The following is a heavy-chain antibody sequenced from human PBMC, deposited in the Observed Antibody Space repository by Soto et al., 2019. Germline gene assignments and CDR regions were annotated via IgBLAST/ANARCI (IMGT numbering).Heavy chain of an antibody. CDR2: IWYDGSNK. CDR3: ARVRLGDYDFWSGYYKTAHYYYYYMDV. V-gene: IGHV3-33*01. J-gene: IGHJ6*03. CDR1: GFTFSSYG. Sequence: GGSLRLSCAASGFTFSSYGMHWVRQAPGKGLEWVAVIWYDGSNKYYADSVKGRFTISRDNSKNTLYLQMNSLRAEDTAVYYCARVRLGDYDFWSGYYKTAHYYYYYMDVWGKGTTVTVSS. D-gene: IGHD3-3*01.